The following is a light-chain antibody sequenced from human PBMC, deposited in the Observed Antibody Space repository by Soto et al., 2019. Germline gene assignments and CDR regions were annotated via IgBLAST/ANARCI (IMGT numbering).Light chain of an antibody. CDR2: AAS. CDR3: HQSNIYPLP. V-gene: IGKV1D-16*01. Sequence: DVQMTQSPSSLSASVGVRVTITGRASQGINSWLAWYQQKPEKAPKFLIYAASSLQTVVPSRFSGNGSGTDFTLTVSNLQPEDSATYYCHQSNIYPLPCGGGTKVEIK. CDR1: QGINSW. J-gene: IGKJ4*01.